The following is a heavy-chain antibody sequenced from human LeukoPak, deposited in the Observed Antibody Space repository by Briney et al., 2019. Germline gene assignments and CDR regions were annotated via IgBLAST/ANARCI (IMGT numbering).Heavy chain of an antibody. CDR1: GGSISSSSYY. CDR2: ISSSGST. Sequence: SETLFLTCTVSGGSISSSSYYWSWIRQPAGKGLEWIGRISSSGSTNYNPSLKSRVTISVDTSKNQFSLKLSSVTAADTAVYFCARGPYSYDSSGAFDIWGQGTMVTVSS. D-gene: IGHD3-22*01. CDR3: ARGPYSYDSSGAFDI. J-gene: IGHJ3*02. V-gene: IGHV4-61*02.